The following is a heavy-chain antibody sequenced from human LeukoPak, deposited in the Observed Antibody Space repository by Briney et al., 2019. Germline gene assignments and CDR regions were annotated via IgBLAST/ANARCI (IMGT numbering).Heavy chain of an antibody. D-gene: IGHD3-10*01. CDR3: ARTSGGARGFDY. Sequence: SETLSLTCTVSGGSISSYYWSWIRQPPGKGLEWIGYIYYSGSTNYNPSLKSRVTISVDTSKNQFSLKLSSVTAADTAVYYCARTSGGARGFDYWGQGTLVTVSS. J-gene: IGHJ4*02. V-gene: IGHV4-59*01. CDR2: IYYSGST. CDR1: GGSISSYY.